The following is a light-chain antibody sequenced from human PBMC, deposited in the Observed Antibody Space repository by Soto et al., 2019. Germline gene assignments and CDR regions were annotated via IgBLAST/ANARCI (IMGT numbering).Light chain of an antibody. CDR2: GAS. V-gene: IGKV3-20*01. CDR3: HQSGNSPYT. J-gene: IGKJ2*01. Sequence: EIVLTQSPGTLSLPPGERASVSCRASQSVYISYLAWFQQKPGQAPRLLIYGASNRATGIPDRFSGSGSGTDFTLTITRLEPEDFAVYFCHQSGNSPYTFGQGTKVDIK. CDR1: QSVYISY.